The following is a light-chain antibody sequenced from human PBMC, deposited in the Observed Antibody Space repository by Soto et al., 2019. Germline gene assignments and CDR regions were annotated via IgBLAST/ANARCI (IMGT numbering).Light chain of an antibody. CDR2: AAS. J-gene: IGKJ5*01. CDR1: QSISSY. V-gene: IGKV1-39*01. Sequence: DIQMPQSPSSLSASVGDRVTLTCRASQSISSYLNWYQQKQGKPPKLLIYAASSLQSGVPSRFSGSGSGTDFTLTISSLQPEDFSTYYCQQSYSTPATFGQGTRLEIK. CDR3: QQSYSTPAT.